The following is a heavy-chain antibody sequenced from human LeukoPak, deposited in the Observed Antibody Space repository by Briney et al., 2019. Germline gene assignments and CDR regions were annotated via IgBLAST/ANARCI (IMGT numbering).Heavy chain of an antibody. CDR1: GGSFSGYY. D-gene: IGHD5-18*01. V-gene: IGHV4-34*01. CDR2: INHSGGT. Sequence: PSETLSLTCAVYGGSFSGYYWSWSRHPPGEGLEWIWEINHSGGTNYNPSLKSRVTISVDTSKNQFSLKLSSVTAADTAVYYCARGKGYSYGGQSGGSDYYYMDVWGKGTTVTVSS. CDR3: ARGKGYSYGGQSGGSDYYYMDV. J-gene: IGHJ6*03.